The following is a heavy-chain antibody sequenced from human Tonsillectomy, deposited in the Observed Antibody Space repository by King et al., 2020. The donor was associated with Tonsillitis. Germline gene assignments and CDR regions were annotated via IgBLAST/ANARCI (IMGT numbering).Heavy chain of an antibody. CDR3: AGDYYDSSGYWKGGY. CDR1: EFTFSSYN. J-gene: IGHJ4*02. D-gene: IGHD3-22*01. CDR2: ISSSSSTI. V-gene: IGHV3-48*02. Sequence: VQLVESGGGLVQPGGSLRLSCAASEFTFSSYNMNWVRQAPGKGLEWVSYISSSSSTIYYADSVKGRFTISRDNAKNSLYLQMNSLRDEDTAVYYCAGDYYDSSGYWKGGYWGQGTLVTVSS.